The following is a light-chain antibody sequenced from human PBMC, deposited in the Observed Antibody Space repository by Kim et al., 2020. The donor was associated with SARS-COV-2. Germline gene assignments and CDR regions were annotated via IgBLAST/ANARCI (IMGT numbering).Light chain of an antibody. Sequence: GQYLTIPCTATSSDLLVSNWVYRYQKHTGKAPQVLIYDVHNRPSGVSNRFSGSKSGDTASLTISGLQAEDEADYYCSSYTPSQTLLFGGGTQLTVL. V-gene: IGLV2-14*03. CDR3: SSYTPSQTLL. CDR1: SSDLLVSNW. CDR2: DVH. J-gene: IGLJ3*02.